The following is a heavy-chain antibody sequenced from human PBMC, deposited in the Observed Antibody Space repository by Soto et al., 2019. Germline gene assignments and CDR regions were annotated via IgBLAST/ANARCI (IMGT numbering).Heavy chain of an antibody. V-gene: IGHV4-39*01. CDR2: IYYSGIT. J-gene: IGHJ4*02. CDR1: GGSISSSSYY. Sequence: QLQLQESGPGLVKPSETLSLTCTVSGGSISSSSYYWGWIRQPPGKGLEGIGSIYYSGITYYNPSLKCRVTIFVDTSKNQFSLTLSSVTAADTAVYYCARHPHILSSGWYDYWGQGTLVTVSS. CDR3: ARHPHILSSGWYDY. D-gene: IGHD6-19*01.